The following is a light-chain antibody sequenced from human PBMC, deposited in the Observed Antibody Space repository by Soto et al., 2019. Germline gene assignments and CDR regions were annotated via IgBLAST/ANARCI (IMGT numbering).Light chain of an antibody. CDR3: CSYAGSYTLV. CDR1: ISDVGGYHY. Sequence: QSVLIQPRSVSGSPGQSVTISCTGTISDVGGYHYVSWYQQHPGKAPKRVIFDVSQRPSGVPDRFSGSKSGNTASLTISGLQAEDEAEYYCCSYAGSYTLVFGGGTKLTVL. CDR2: DVS. J-gene: IGLJ2*01. V-gene: IGLV2-11*01.